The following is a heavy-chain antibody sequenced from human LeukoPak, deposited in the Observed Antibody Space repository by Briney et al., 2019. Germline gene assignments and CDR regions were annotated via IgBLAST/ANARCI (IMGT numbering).Heavy chain of an antibody. CDR1: GGSISRSHYH. Sequence: PSDTLSLPCTVCGGSISRSHYHWPRIPQPPAEGLGWIGSIYYSGSTYYNPSLKSRVTMSVDTSKNQFSLNLNTVPAADTAGYYCARHAEGNSAEYLDHWGQDTLVTVSS. CDR3: ARHAEGNSAEYLDH. J-gene: IGHJ1*01. CDR2: IYYSGST. V-gene: IGHV4-39*01. D-gene: IGHD3-9*01.